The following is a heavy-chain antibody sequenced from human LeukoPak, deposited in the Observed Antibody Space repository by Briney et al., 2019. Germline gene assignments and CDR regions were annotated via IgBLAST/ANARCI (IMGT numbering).Heavy chain of an antibody. J-gene: IGHJ2*01. CDR1: GFTFSSYS. CDR2: ISSSSSYI. D-gene: IGHD4-17*01. Sequence: GGSLRLSCAASGFTFSSYSMNWVRQAPGKGLEWVSSISSSSSYIYYADSVKGRFTISRDNAKNSLYLQMNSLRAEDTAVYYCARIYGDYVGYFDLWGRGTLVTVSS. CDR3: ARIYGDYVGYFDL. V-gene: IGHV3-21*06.